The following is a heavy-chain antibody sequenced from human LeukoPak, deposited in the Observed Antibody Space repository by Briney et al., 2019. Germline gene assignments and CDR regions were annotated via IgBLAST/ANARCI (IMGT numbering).Heavy chain of an antibody. CDR2: IYYSGST. J-gene: IGHJ3*02. D-gene: IGHD3-22*01. CDR3: ARISYYDSSGYSFGAFDI. CDR1: GGSISSGGYS. Sequence: SETLSLTCTVSGGSISSGGYSWSWIRQHPGKGLEWIGYIYYSGSTYYNPSLKSRVTISVDTSKNQFSLKLSSVTAADTAVYYCARISYYDSSGYSFGAFDIWGQGTMVTVSS. V-gene: IGHV4-31*03.